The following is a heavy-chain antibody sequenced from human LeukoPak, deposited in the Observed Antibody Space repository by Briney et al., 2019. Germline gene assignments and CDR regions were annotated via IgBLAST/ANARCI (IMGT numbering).Heavy chain of an antibody. CDR3: AREVMAKRRAFDI. CDR1: GFTASSNC. Sequence: GGSLRLSCAASGFTASSNCMSWVRQAPGKGLEWVSVIYSDDRTYYADSVKGRFTISRHTSKKTLYLQMNSLRAEDTAVYYCAREVMAKRRAFDIWGQGTVVTVSS. V-gene: IGHV3-53*04. J-gene: IGHJ3*02. CDR2: IYSDDRT. D-gene: IGHD2-8*01.